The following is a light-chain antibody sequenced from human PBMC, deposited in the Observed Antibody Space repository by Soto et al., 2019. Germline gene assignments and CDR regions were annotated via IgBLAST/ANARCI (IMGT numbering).Light chain of an antibody. V-gene: IGLV2-23*02. CDR1: SSDVGSYNL. CDR3: CSYAGSSTYVI. Sequence: QSALTQPASVSGSPGQSITISCTGTSSDVGSYNLVSWYQQHPGKAPKFMIYEVNKRPSGVSNRFSGYKSGNTASLTISGLQAEDEADYYCCSYAGSSTYVIFGGGTKVTVL. CDR2: EVN. J-gene: IGLJ2*01.